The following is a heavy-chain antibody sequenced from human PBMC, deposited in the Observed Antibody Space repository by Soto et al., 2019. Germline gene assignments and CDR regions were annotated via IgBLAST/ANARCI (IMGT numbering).Heavy chain of an antibody. V-gene: IGHV1-24*01. CDR2: FDPEDGET. CDR1: GYTLTELS. J-gene: IGHJ1*01. Sequence: ASVKVSCKVSGYTLTELSMHWVRQAPGKGLEWMGGFDPEDGETIYAQKFQGRVTMTEDTSTDTAYMELSSLRSEDTAVYYCATEDYDSSGYYFRYFQHWGQGTLVTVSS. D-gene: IGHD3-22*01. CDR3: ATEDYDSSGYYFRYFQH.